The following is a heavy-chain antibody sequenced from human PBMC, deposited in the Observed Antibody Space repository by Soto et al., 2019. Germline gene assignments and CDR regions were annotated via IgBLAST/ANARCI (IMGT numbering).Heavy chain of an antibody. CDR1: GFTFSSYG. CDR3: AKEPASDSSGWWWFDP. D-gene: IGHD6-19*01. CDR2: IWYDGSNK. V-gene: IGHV3-30*02. Sequence: GGSLRLSCAASGFTFSSYGMHWVRQAPGKGLEWVAVIWYDGSNKYYADSVKGRFTISRDNSKNTLYLQMNSLRAEDTAVYYCAKEPASDSSGWWWFDPWGQGTLVTVSS. J-gene: IGHJ5*02.